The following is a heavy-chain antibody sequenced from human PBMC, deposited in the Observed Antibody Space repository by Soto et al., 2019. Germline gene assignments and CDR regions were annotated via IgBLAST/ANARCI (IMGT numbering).Heavy chain of an antibody. CDR1: GFTFDDCA. J-gene: IGHJ3*02. D-gene: IGHD3-3*02. Sequence: PGGSLRLSCAASGFTFDDCAMHWARQAPGKGLEWVSGISWNSGDILYADSVKGRFTISRDNAKKSLYLQMNSLRAEDTALYYCAKDVDVIASRAFDIWGQGTMVTVSS. CDR2: ISWNSGDI. V-gene: IGHV3-9*01. CDR3: AKDVDVIASRAFDI.